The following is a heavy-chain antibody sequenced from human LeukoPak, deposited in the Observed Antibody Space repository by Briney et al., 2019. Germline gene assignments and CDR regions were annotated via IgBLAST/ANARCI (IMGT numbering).Heavy chain of an antibody. J-gene: IGHJ2*01. D-gene: IGHD5-24*01. CDR1: GYSFTSYH. CDR3: ASRRDGYNYFDWYFDL. V-gene: IGHV1-69*13. Sequence: ASVKVSCKASGYSFTSYHMHWVRQAPGQGLEWMGGTIPIFGTANYAQKFQGRVTITADESTSTAYMELSSLRSEDTAVYYCASRRDGYNYFDWYFDLWGRGTLVTVSS. CDR2: TIPIFGTA.